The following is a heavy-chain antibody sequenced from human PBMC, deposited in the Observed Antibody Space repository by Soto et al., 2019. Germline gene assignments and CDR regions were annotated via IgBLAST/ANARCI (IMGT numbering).Heavy chain of an antibody. CDR3: ARSRGSTRSFDY. J-gene: IGHJ4*02. CDR2: IYYSGST. V-gene: IGHV4-59*01. CDR1: FGSLSTYW. Sequence: CLTCTVSFGSLSTYWLIWIRQPPRKGLEWIGYIYYSGSTNYNPSLKSRVTISADTSKNQFSLKLTSVTAADTAVYYCARSRGSTRSFDYWGQGTLVTVSS. D-gene: IGHD2-15*01.